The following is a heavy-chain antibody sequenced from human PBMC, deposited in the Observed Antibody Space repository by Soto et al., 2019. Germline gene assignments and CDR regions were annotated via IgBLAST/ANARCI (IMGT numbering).Heavy chain of an antibody. CDR2: ISYDGRNK. CDR1: GFTFSSYG. CDR3: AKDRGVEVTTRLFDD. J-gene: IGHJ4*02. D-gene: IGHD4-17*01. Sequence: QVQLVESGGGVVQPGRSLRLSCEASGFTFSSYGMHWVRQAPGKGLEWVAVISYDGRNKNYADSVKGRFTISRDNAKNTLYLQMNSLRAEDTAVYYCAKDRGVEVTTRLFDDWGQGTLVTVSS. V-gene: IGHV3-30*18.